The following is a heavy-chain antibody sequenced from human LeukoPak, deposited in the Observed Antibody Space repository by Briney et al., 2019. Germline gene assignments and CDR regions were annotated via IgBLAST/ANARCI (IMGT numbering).Heavy chain of an antibody. CDR3: AKSRGSGSNMARGVNFDY. CDR1: GFTVSSSY. D-gene: IGHD3-10*01. J-gene: IGHJ4*02. CDR2: IYTGGST. V-gene: IGHV3-53*01. Sequence: PGGSLRLSCAASGFTVSSSYMSWVRQAPGKGLEWVSIIYTGGSTYYADSVKGRFTISRDNSKNTLFLQMNTLRAEDTAVYYCAKSRGSGSNMARGVNFDYWGQGTLVTVSS.